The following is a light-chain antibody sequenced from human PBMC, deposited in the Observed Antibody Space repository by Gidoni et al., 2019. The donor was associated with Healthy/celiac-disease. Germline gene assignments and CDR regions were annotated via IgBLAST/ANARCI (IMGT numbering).Light chain of an antibody. CDR2: DAS. J-gene: IGKJ4*01. CDR1: QDISSY. CDR3: QQYDNLPRT. V-gene: IGKV1-33*01. Sequence: DTSRTPSPPSLSASVGDRVTITCQASQDISSYLNWYQQKPGKAPKLLIYDASNLETGVPSRFSGSGSGTDFTFTISSLQPEDIATYYCQQYDNLPRTFGGGTKVEIK.